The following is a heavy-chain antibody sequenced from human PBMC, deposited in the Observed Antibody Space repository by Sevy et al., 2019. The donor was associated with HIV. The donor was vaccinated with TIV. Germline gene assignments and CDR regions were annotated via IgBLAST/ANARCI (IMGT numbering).Heavy chain of an antibody. V-gene: IGHV3-30-3*01. J-gene: IGHJ4*02. CDR3: AGDPSAVAGTGRNYFDY. CDR1: GFTFSSYA. Sequence: GGSLRLSCAASGFTFSSYAMHWVRQAPGKGLEWVAVISYDGSNKYYADSVKGRFTISRDNSKNTLYLQMNSLRAEDTAVYYCAGDPSAVAGTGRNYFDYWGQGTLVTVSS. CDR2: ISYDGSNK. D-gene: IGHD6-19*01.